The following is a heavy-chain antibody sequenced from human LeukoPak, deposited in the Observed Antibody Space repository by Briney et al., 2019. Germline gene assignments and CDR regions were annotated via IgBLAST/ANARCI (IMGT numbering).Heavy chain of an antibody. CDR1: GFTFDDYA. CDR2: ISWNSGSI. CDR3: AKGSIAAAGPAPDY. D-gene: IGHD6-13*01. Sequence: GRSLRLSCAASGFTFDDYAMHGVRQAPGKGLEGVSGISWNSGSIGYADSVKGRFNISRDNATNSLYVQMNSLRAEDTDLYYCAKGSIAAAGPAPDYWGPGTLVNVSS. V-gene: IGHV3-9*01. J-gene: IGHJ4*02.